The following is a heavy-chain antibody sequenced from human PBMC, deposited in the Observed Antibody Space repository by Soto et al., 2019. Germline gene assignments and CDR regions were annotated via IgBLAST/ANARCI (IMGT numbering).Heavy chain of an antibody. J-gene: IGHJ4*02. CDR1: GGTFSSYA. D-gene: IGHD6-13*01. V-gene: IGHV1-69*01. Sequence: QVQLVQSGAEVKKPGSSVKVSCKASGGTFSSYAISWVRQAPGQGLEWMGGIIPIFGTANYAQKLQGRVTITADESTSTGYMELSSLRSEDTAVYYCARLVAAAGVYYFDYWGQGTLVTVSS. CDR2: IIPIFGTA. CDR3: ARLVAAAGVYYFDY.